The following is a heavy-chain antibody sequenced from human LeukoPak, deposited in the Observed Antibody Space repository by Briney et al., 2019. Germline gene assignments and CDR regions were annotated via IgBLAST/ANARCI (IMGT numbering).Heavy chain of an antibody. J-gene: IGHJ3*02. CDR2: IIPIFGTA. CDR1: GGTFSSYA. CDR3: ARDWGYIVVVPAASVEAFDI. V-gene: IGHV1-69*13. Sequence: AVTVSCKASGGTFSSYAISWVRQAPGQGLEWMGGIIPIFGTANYAQKFQGRVTITADESTSTAYMELSSLRSEDTAVYYCARDWGYIVVVPAASVEAFDIWGQGTMVTVSS. D-gene: IGHD2-2*01.